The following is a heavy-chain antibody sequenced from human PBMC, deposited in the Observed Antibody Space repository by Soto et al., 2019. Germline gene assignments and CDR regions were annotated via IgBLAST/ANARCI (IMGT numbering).Heavy chain of an antibody. J-gene: IGHJ5*02. D-gene: IGHD2-15*01. CDR3: AGRRGYKWFDP. Sequence: EVQLVESGGGLIQPGGSLRLSCAASGFTVSNNYMSWVRQAPGKGLEWVSVIQNSGSTYYADSVKGRFTISRDNSKNALYLQLNSLRGEDTAVYYCAGRRGYKWFDPWRQGTLVTVSS. CDR1: GFTVSNNY. CDR2: IQNSGST. V-gene: IGHV3-53*01.